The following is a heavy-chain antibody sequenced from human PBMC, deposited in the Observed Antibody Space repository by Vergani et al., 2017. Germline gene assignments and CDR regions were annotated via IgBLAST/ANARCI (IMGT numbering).Heavy chain of an antibody. Sequence: EVQLLESGGGLVQPGGSLRLSCAASGFTFSSYAMHWVRQAPGKGLEWVSDISGSGGSTYYADSVKGRFTISRDNSKNTLYLQMNSLSAVDTAVYYCAKIGSRLNYMDVWGKGTTVTVSS. CDR1: GFTFSSYA. D-gene: IGHD3-16*01. CDR2: ISGSGGST. V-gene: IGHV3-23*01. CDR3: AKIGSRLNYMDV. J-gene: IGHJ6*03.